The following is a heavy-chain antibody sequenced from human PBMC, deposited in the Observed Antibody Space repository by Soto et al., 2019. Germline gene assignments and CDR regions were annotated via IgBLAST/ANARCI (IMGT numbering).Heavy chain of an antibody. CDR2: INPSGGIP. V-gene: IGHV1-46*01. D-gene: IGHD2-2*01. J-gene: IGHJ6*02. CDR1: GYTFTSYY. CDR3: AREGGDPTRNPNPVYCSSTSCYYYYYGMDV. Sequence: RASVKVSCTASGYTFTSYYMHGVRQAAGQGLEWIGIINPSGGIPSYAQKSQGRVTMTRDTSTSTVYMELSSLRSEDTAVYYCAREGGDPTRNPNPVYCSSTSCYYYYYGMDVWGQGTTVTVYS.